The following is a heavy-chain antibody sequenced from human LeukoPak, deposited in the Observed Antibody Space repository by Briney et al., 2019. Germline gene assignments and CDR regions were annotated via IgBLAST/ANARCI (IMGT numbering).Heavy chain of an antibody. CDR3: ARDISSGYYDAFDI. V-gene: IGHV3-30*14. CDR2: ISYDGNKK. CDR1: GFTFSHYA. Sequence: GRSLRLSCAASGFTFSHYAMHWVRQAPGKGLEGGSIISYDGNKKYYADSVKGRFTISRDNSKNTLYLQMNSLRAEDTAVYYCARDISSGYYDAFDIWGQGTMVTVSS. J-gene: IGHJ3*02. D-gene: IGHD3-22*01.